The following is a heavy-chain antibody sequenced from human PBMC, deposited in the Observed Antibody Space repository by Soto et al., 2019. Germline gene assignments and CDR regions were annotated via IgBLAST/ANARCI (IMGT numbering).Heavy chain of an antibody. CDR1: GFTLSSYS. D-gene: IGHD4-17*01. J-gene: IGHJ6*03. CDR2: ISSSSSYI. Sequence: PGGSLRLSCAASGFTLSSYSMNWVRQAPGKGLEWVSSISSSSSYIYYADSVKGRFTISRDNAKNSLYLQMNSLRAEDTAVYYCARGLTQRFRYYYYYMDVWGKGTTVTVSS. CDR3: ARGLTQRFRYYYYYMDV. V-gene: IGHV3-21*01.